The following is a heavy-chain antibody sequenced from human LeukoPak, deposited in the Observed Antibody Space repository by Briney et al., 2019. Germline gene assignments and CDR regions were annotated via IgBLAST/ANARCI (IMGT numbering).Heavy chain of an antibody. CDR1: GYTFTGYY. D-gene: IGHD1-26*01. J-gene: IGHJ4*02. CDR3: ANQHPTVGATGNY. V-gene: IGHV1-2*06. CDR2: INPNSGGT. Sequence: GASVKVSCKASGYTFTGYYMHWVRQAPGQGLEWMGRINPNSGGTNYAQKFQGRVTMTRDTSISTAYMELSRLRSDDTAVYYCANQHPTVGATGNYWGQGTLVTVSS.